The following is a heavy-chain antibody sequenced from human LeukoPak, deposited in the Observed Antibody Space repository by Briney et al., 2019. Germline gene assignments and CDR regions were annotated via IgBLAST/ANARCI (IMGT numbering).Heavy chain of an antibody. V-gene: IGHV1-69*04. D-gene: IGHD2-15*01. CDR1: GGTFSSYA. J-gene: IGHJ4*02. CDR3: ARGSCSGGSCLYYFDY. Sequence: SVKVSCKASGGTFSSYAISWVRQAPGQGLELMGRIIPILGIANYAQKFQGRVTITADKSTSTAYMELSSLRSEDTAVYYCARGSCSGGSCLYYFDYWGQGTLVTVSS. CDR2: IIPILGIA.